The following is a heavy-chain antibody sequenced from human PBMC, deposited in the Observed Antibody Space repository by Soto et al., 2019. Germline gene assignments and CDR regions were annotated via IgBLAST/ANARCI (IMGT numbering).Heavy chain of an antibody. CDR3: AAATLPGARFYGMDV. Sequence: PSETLSHPCLVSVHSFNRVHFWGCIRRPPGKGLQWIGSLSQNGGTYRNPSLRSRVTLSVDTSKNQFSLKLTSVTAADAAVYYCAAATLPGARFYGMDVWGQGSTVTVSS. D-gene: IGHD2-2*01. J-gene: IGHJ6*02. V-gene: IGHV4-38-2*01. CDR1: VHSFNRVHF. CDR2: LSQNGGT.